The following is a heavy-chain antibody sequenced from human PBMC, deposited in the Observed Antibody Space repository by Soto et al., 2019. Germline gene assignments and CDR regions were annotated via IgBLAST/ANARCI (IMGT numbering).Heavy chain of an antibody. J-gene: IGHJ4*02. Sequence: WGSLRLSCAASGFTFISYTMHFCRHSPCKWLEWVSSISTSSTYRYIADSVTGRFTISRDNAQNSLYLQMTSLRAEDTAVYYCARDGSGAAANPYFDYWGQGTLVTVSS. CDR2: ISTSSTYR. V-gene: IGHV3-21*04. CDR3: ARDGSGAAANPYFDY. CDR1: GFTFISYT. D-gene: IGHD2-2*01.